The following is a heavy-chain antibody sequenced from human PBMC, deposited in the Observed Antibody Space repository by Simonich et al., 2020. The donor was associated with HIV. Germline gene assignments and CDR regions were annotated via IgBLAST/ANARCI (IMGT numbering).Heavy chain of an antibody. Sequence: QVQLQQWGAGLLKPSETLSRTCTVSGGSFSSSRYYWGWFRQPPGKGLEWFGSGNYSGTTYYTPSLKSRVTISVDTSKNQFSRKLSLVTAADTAVYYCVRRIAATATHYFDYWGQGTLVTVSS. D-gene: IGHD6-13*01. CDR1: GGSFSSSRYY. CDR3: VRRIAATATHYFDY. V-gene: IGHV4-39*01. CDR2: GNYSGTT. J-gene: IGHJ4*02.